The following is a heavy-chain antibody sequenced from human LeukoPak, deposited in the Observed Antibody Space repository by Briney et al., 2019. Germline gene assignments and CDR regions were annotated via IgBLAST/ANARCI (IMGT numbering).Heavy chain of an antibody. CDR3: ARNSHGYSSGWLQFNFDY. CDR1: GHTLTELS. CDR2: FDSGDGET. J-gene: IGHJ4*02. V-gene: IGHV1-24*01. Sequence: ASVKVSCKVSGHTLTELSIHWVRQAPGKGLEWMGGFDSGDGETIYAQKFQGRVTMTEDTSTDTAYMELSSLRSDDTAVYYCARNSHGYSSGWLQFNFDYWGQGALVTVSS. D-gene: IGHD6-19*01.